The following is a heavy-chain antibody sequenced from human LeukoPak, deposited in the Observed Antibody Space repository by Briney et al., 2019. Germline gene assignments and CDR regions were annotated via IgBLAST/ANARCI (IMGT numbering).Heavy chain of an antibody. Sequence: GRSLRLSCAASGFTFDDYAMHWVRQAPGKGLEWVSGISWNSGSIGYADSVKGRFTISRDNAKNSLYLQVNSLRAEDTALYYCAKDIQNDYGDYYFDYWGRGTLVTVSS. D-gene: IGHD4-17*01. CDR3: AKDIQNDYGDYYFDY. V-gene: IGHV3-9*01. CDR2: ISWNSGSI. CDR1: GFTFDDYA. J-gene: IGHJ4*02.